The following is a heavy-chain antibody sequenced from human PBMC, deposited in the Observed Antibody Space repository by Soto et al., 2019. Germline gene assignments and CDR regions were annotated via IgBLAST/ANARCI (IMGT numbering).Heavy chain of an antibody. CDR3: AKEGNGGSSLDH. V-gene: IGHV3-43*01. Sequence: VGSLRLSCEASGFKFDDYMMHWVRQAPGKGLEWISLISWDGGSIDYADSIKGRFTVSRDNSKNSLYLHMNSLKTEDTAIYYCAKEGNGGSSLDHWGQGTLVTVSS. CDR1: GFKFDDYM. J-gene: IGHJ4*02. D-gene: IGHD2-15*01. CDR2: ISWDGGSI.